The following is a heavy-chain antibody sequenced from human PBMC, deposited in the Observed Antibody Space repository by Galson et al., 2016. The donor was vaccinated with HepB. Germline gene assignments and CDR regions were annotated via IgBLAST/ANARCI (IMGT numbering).Heavy chain of an antibody. CDR3: ARQDGDHEGGSFDI. J-gene: IGHJ3*02. D-gene: IGHD4-17*01. Sequence: SETLSLTCAVSPYSINSHYHWGWIRQPPGKGLEWIASVSHSGSMYYNPSLKGRVTISADTSKNQFSLKVNSVTAADTAVYYCARQDGDHEGGSFDIWGQGTMVTVSS. CDR1: PYSINSHYH. CDR2: VSHSGSM. V-gene: IGHV4-38-2*01.